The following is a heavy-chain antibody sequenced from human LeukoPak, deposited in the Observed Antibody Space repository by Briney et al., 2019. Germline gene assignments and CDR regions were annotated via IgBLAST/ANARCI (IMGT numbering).Heavy chain of an antibody. D-gene: IGHD3-22*01. CDR3: AREPPQKTYYYDSSGYFDAFDI. Sequence: GGSLRLSCAASGFTVSSNYTSWVRQAPGKGLEWVSVIYSGGSTYYADSVKGRFTISRDNSKNTLYLQMNSLRAEDTAVYYCAREPPQKTYYYDSSGYFDAFDIWGQGTMVTVSS. J-gene: IGHJ3*02. CDR2: IYSGGST. CDR1: GFTVSSNY. V-gene: IGHV3-53*01.